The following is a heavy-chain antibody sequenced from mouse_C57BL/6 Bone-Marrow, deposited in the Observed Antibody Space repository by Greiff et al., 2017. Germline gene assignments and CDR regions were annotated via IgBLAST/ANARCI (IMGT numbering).Heavy chain of an antibody. D-gene: IGHD2-5*01. Sequence: DVMLVESGGGLVKPGGSLKLSCAASGFTFSSYAMSWVRQTPEKRLEWVATISDGGSYTYYPDNVKGRFTISRDNAKNNLYLQMSHLKSEDTAMXYCARGYYSNPAWFAYWGQGTLVTVSA. V-gene: IGHV5-4*03. CDR2: ISDGGSYT. J-gene: IGHJ3*01. CDR3: ARGYYSNPAWFAY. CDR1: GFTFSSYA.